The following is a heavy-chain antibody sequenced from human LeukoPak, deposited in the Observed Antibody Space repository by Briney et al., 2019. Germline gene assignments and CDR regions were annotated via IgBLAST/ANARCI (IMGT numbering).Heavy chain of an antibody. D-gene: IGHD2-15*01. CDR2: IYYSGST. CDR1: GGSNSNSDYY. Sequence: SETLSLTCTVSGGSNSNSDYYWSWIRQHPGKGLEWIGYIYYSGSTCYNPSLKSRVSISVDTSKNQFSLKLSSVTAADTAVYYCARVGSCSGGSCYYRLFDYWGQGTLVTVSS. CDR3: ARVGSCSGGSCYYRLFDY. V-gene: IGHV4-31*03. J-gene: IGHJ4*02.